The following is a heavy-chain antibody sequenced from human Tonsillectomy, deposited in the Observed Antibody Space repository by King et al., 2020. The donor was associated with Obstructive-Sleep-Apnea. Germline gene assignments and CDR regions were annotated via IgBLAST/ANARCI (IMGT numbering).Heavy chain of an antibody. CDR3: ARGPQLLWFGELLVDY. CDR2: LSYDGSNK. V-gene: IGHV3-30-3*01. J-gene: IGHJ4*02. CDR1: GFPFSSYA. D-gene: IGHD3-10*01. Sequence: VQLVESGGGVVQPGRSLRLSCAASGFPFSSYAMHWVRQAPGKGLVWVTILSYDGSNKYYADSVNGRFTISRDNSKNTLYLQMNSLRAEDTAVYYCARGPQLLWFGELLVDYWGQGTLVTVSS.